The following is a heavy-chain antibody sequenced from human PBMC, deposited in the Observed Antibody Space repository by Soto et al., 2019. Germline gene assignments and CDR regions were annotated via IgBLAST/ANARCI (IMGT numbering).Heavy chain of an antibody. Sequence: EVQLVESGGSLVQPGGSLRLSCAASGFSVSSNYMTWVRQAPGQGLECVSVIYSGGNTYYADSVKGRFTISRDNSKNTLYLQMNNVRAEDTALYYCARRHFYGSDWGQGTLVTVSS. CDR1: GFSVSSNY. V-gene: IGHV3-66*04. CDR2: IYSGGNT. CDR3: ARRHFYGSD. J-gene: IGHJ4*02. D-gene: IGHD3-10*01.